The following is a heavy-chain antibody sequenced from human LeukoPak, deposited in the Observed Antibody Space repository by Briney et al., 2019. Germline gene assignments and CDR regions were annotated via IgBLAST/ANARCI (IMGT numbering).Heavy chain of an antibody. J-gene: IGHJ3*02. CDR2: IYYSGST. D-gene: IGHD5-12*01. CDR1: GGSISSSSYY. CDR3: ARYIEMATSDAFDI. Sequence: PSETLCLTCTVSGGSISSSSYYWGWIRQPAGKGLEWIGSIYYSGSTNYNPSLKSRVTISVDTSKNQFSLKLSSVTAADTAVYYCARYIEMATSDAFDIWGQGRMVTVSS. V-gene: IGHV4-39*07.